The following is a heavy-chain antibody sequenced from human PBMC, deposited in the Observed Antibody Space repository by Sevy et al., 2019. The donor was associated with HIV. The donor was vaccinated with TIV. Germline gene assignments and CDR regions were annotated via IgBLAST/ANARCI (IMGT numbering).Heavy chain of an antibody. CDR1: GFSFSTYW. J-gene: IGHJ4*02. Sequence: GGSLRLSCAASGFSFSTYWMHWVRQAPGKGLEWVANIKQDESEKYYVASVKGRFTISRDNAKNSVYLEMNSLRPEDTAIYYCAKRNSGSFDYWGQGTLGTVSS. CDR3: AKRNSGSFDY. V-gene: IGHV3-7*01. D-gene: IGHD3-22*01. CDR2: IKQDESEK.